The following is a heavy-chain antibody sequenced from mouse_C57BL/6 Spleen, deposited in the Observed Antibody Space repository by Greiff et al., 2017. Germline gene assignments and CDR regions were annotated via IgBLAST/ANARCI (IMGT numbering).Heavy chain of an antibody. D-gene: IGHD2-4*01. J-gene: IGHJ4*01. CDR1: GYTFTDHI. CDR3: AGGDYDLYYAMDY. CDR2: IYPVSGET. Sequence: QVHVKQSGAELASPGASVTLSCKASGYTFTDHIMNWVKKRPGQGLEWIGRIYPVSGETNYNQKFMGKATFSVDRSSSTVYMVLNSLTSEDPAVYYCAGGDYDLYYAMDYWGQGTSVTVSS. V-gene: IGHV1-11*01.